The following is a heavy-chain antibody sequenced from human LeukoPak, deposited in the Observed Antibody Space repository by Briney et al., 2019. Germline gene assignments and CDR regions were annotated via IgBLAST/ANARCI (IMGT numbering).Heavy chain of an antibody. CDR3: ARDLYGSGSYYYNDAFDI. D-gene: IGHD3-10*01. V-gene: IGHV4-38-2*02. CDR1: GYSISSGYY. J-gene: IGHJ3*02. CDR2: IYHSGST. Sequence: SETLSLTCTVSGYSISSGYYWGWIRQPPGKGLEWIGSIYHSGSTHYNPSLKSRVTISVDTSKNQFSLKLSSVTAADTAVYYCARDLYGSGSYYYNDAFDIWGQGTMVTVSS.